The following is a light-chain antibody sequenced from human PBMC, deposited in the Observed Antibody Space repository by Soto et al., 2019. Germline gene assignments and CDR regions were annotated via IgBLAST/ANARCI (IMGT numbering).Light chain of an antibody. CDR1: QSVSSY. CDR2: DAT. V-gene: IGKV3-11*01. CDR3: QQRSNWGHT. J-gene: IGKJ4*01. Sequence: EIVLTQSPATLSLSPGERATLSCRASQSVSSYLAWYQQKPGQAPRLLIHDATNRATGIPARFNGSGSGTDFPLTISSLEPEDFAVYYCQQRSNWGHTFGGGTQVESK.